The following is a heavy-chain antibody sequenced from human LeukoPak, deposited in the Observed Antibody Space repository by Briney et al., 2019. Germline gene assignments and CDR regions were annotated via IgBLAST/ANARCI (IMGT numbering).Heavy chain of an antibody. J-gene: IGHJ4*02. V-gene: IGHV3-48*04. Sequence: PGGSLRLSCAASGFSFSSYSMNWVRQAPGKGLEWVSYISSSSSTRYYADSVQGRFTISRDNAKNSVYLQMNSLRAEDTAVYYCARAPLRYFDWSAFDYWGQGTLVTVSS. CDR3: ARAPLRYFDWSAFDY. D-gene: IGHD3-9*01. CDR2: ISSSSSTR. CDR1: GFSFSSYS.